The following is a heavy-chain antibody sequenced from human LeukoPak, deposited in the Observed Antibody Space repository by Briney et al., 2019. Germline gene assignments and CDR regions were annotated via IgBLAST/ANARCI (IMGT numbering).Heavy chain of an antibody. CDR1: GFALSSYG. Sequence: GGSLRLSCAASGFALSSYGMHWVRQAPGKGLVWVSDINSDGSTTRYADSVKGRFTISRDNAKNTLYLQMNSLRAEDTAAYYCATRDYTSSKYWGQGTLVTVSS. D-gene: IGHD2-2*02. CDR3: ATRDYTSSKY. V-gene: IGHV3-74*01. CDR2: INSDGSTT. J-gene: IGHJ4*02.